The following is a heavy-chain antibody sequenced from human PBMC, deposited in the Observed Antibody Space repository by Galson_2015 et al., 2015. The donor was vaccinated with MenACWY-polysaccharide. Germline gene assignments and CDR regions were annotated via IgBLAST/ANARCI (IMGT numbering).Heavy chain of an antibody. D-gene: IGHD5-24*01. CDR2: ISYDGSNK. V-gene: IGHV3-30*18. J-gene: IGHJ4*02. CDR1: GFTFSSYG. CDR3: AKDSEMATMGY. Sequence: SLRLSCAASGFTFSSYGMHWVRQAPGKGLEWVAVISYDGSNKYYADSVKGRFTISRDNSKSTLYLQMNSLRAEDTAVYYCAKDSEMATMGYWGQGTLVTVSS.